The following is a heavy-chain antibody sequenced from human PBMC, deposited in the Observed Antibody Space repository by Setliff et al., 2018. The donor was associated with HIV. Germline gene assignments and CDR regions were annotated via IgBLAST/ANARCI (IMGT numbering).Heavy chain of an antibody. Sequence: ASVKVSCKTSGYTFNDFVIHWVRQAPGQRPEYMGWFYPGTGDTGYSPRFQGRLTFSRDTSATTAHVEVNSLTSEDTAVYYCARAAPGGGNDYFGYWGQGALVTVSS. CDR2: FYPGTGDT. D-gene: IGHD3-16*01. J-gene: IGHJ4*02. CDR1: GYTFNDFV. V-gene: IGHV1-3*01. CDR3: ARAAPGGGNDYFGY.